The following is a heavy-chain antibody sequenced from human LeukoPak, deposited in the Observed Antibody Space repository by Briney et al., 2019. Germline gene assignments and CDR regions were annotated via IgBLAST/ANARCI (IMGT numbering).Heavy chain of an antibody. D-gene: IGHD6-13*01. CDR2: FDPEDGET. CDR1: GYILTELS. J-gene: IGHJ4*02. V-gene: IGHV1-24*01. CDR3: ATSVGYSSSWSYYFDY. Sequence: ASVKVSCKVSGYILTELSVHWVRQAPGKGLEWMGGFDPEDGETIYAQKFQGRVTMTEDTSTDTAYMELSSLRSEDTAVYYCATSVGYSSSWSYYFDYWGQGTLVTVSS.